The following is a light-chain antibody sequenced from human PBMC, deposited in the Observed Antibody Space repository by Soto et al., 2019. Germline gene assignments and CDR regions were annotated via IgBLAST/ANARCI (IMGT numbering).Light chain of an antibody. J-gene: IGLJ2*01. Sequence: ALTQPASVSGSPGQSITISCTGTSSDIGGYNYVSWYQQYPGKAPKLMIYEVSNRPSGVSNRFSGSKSGNAASLTISGLQAEDEAHYYCSSYSSGTTHVVFGGGTKLTVL. V-gene: IGLV2-14*01. CDR3: SSYSSGTTHVV. CDR2: EVS. CDR1: SSDIGGYNY.